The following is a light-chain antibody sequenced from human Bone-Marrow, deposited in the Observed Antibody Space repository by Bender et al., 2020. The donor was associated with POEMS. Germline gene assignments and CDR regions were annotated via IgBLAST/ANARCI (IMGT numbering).Light chain of an antibody. V-gene: IGLV1-44*01. J-gene: IGLJ3*02. CDR1: SSNIGAHA. CDR2: SSH. CDR3: AVWDDSLNGWV. Sequence: QSVLTQPPSASGTPGQRVTISCSGGSSNIGAHAVNWYQHLPGTAPKLLIYSSHRRPSEVPDRFSGSRPGTSASLAISGLQSEDEADYYCAVWDDSLNGWVVGGGTKLTVL.